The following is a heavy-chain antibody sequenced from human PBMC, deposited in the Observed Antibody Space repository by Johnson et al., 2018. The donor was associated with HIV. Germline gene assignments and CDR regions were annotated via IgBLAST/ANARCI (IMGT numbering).Heavy chain of an antibody. D-gene: IGHD3-22*01. CDR3: AKDVGNYWPNAFDV. CDR1: GFTFSSYD. V-gene: IGHV3-NL1*01. Sequence: QVQLVEFGGGVVQPGGSLRLSCAASGFTFSSYDMHWVRQATGKGLEWVSAIGTAWDGSSDYYADSVNGRFTISRDNSKNTLYLQMNSLRAEDTAVYYCAKDVGNYWPNAFDVWGQGTMLTVSS. J-gene: IGHJ3*01. CDR2: IGTAWDGSSD.